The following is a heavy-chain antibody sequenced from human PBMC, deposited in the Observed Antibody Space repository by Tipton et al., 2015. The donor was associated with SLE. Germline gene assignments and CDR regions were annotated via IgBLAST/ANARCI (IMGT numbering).Heavy chain of an antibody. J-gene: IGHJ4*02. CDR3: ARADNLLRFLEWLYPFDY. CDR1: GFTFSSYE. D-gene: IGHD3-3*01. CDR2: ISSSGTTI. Sequence: GSLRLSCAASGFTFSSYEMNWVRQAPGKGLEWVSYISSSGTTIYYADSVKGRFTISRDNAKNSLYLQMNSLRAEDTAVYYCARADNLLRFLEWLYPFDYWGQGTLVTVSS. V-gene: IGHV3-48*03.